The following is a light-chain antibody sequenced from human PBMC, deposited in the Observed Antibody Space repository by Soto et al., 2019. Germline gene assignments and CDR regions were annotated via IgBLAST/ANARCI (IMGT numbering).Light chain of an antibody. CDR1: QSVSSSY. J-gene: IGKJ1*01. V-gene: IGKV3-20*01. CDR3: QQYDYLVT. CDR2: GAS. Sequence: EIVMTQSPATLSVSPGERATLSCRASQSVSSSYLAWYQQKPGRAPRLLIDGASSRAAGIPDRFSGSGSGTDFTLTISRLEPEDLAVYYCQQYDYLVTFGQGTKVDIK.